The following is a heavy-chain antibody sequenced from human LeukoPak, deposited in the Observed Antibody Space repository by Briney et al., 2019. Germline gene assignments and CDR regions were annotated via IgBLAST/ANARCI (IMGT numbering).Heavy chain of an antibody. CDR3: ARVLYGDYVGYYYYMDV. CDR1: GYTFTGYY. V-gene: IGHV1-2*02. J-gene: IGHJ6*03. D-gene: IGHD4-17*01. CDR2: INPNSGGT. Sequence: GASVKVSXKASGYTFTGYYMHWVRQAPGQGLEWMGWINPNSGGTNYAQKFQGRVTMTRDTSISTAYMELSRLRSDDTAVYYCARVLYGDYVGYYYYMDVWGKGTTVTVSS.